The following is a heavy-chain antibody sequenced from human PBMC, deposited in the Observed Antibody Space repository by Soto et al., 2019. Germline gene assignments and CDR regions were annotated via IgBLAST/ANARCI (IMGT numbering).Heavy chain of an antibody. V-gene: IGHV1-69*02. J-gene: IGHJ4*02. D-gene: IGHD3-10*01. CDR2: TNPILSMS. CDR1: GDTFNFYT. Sequence: QVHLVQSGAELKETGSSVRVSCKASGDTFNFYTINWVRQAPGLGLEWMGRTNPILSMSNSALKFQGRLSISADKSTSTAYMDLRSLRSDDTAVYYCATSYGSGSQAFDYWGQGALVTVSS. CDR3: ATSYGSGSQAFDY.